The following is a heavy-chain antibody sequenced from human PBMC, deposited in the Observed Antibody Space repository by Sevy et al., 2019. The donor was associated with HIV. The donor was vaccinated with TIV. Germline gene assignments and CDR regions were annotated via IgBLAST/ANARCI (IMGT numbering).Heavy chain of an antibody. CDR1: DVSISSGTNY. Sequence: SETLSLTCTVSDVSISSGTNYWGWIRQPPGKGLEWIGSIYYSGSTYYNPSLKSRVTISADTSRNQFSLKLSSVTVADTAVYYCARQRGGWYEYDASDVWGQGTMVTVSS. J-gene: IGHJ3*01. V-gene: IGHV4-39*01. D-gene: IGHD6-19*01. CDR3: ARQRGGWYEYDASDV. CDR2: IYYSGST.